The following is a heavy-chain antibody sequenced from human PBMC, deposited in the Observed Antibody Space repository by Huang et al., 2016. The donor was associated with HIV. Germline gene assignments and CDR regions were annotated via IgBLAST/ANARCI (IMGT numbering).Heavy chain of an antibody. Sequence: QVQLVQSGTEVKKPGASVKVSCKDSGYTFTNHGISWVRQAPGQGLEWMGWSSAYDGKSEHAQNLQGRVTMSTDTSTNTAYMELRSLRSDDTAVYFCAREYYHILTGYHPVFDYWGQGTLVTVSS. CDR1: GYTFTNHG. D-gene: IGHD3-9*01. CDR3: AREYYHILTGYHPVFDY. CDR2: SSAYDGKS. V-gene: IGHV1-18*04. J-gene: IGHJ4*02.